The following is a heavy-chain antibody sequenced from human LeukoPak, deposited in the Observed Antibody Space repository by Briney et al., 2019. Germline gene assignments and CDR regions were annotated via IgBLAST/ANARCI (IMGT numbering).Heavy chain of an antibody. CDR1: GLSVSLNY. Sequence: GGSLRLSCAASGLSVSLNYMNWVRQAPGKGLEWVSILYSGSDTYYAHSVKGRFTIARDSSKNMLFLHMNSLRAEDTAVYYCARVGDHFHWYLDLWGRGTLVTVSS. CDR3: ARVGDHFHWYLDL. D-gene: IGHD3-3*02. V-gene: IGHV3-53*01. CDR2: LYSGSDT. J-gene: IGHJ2*01.